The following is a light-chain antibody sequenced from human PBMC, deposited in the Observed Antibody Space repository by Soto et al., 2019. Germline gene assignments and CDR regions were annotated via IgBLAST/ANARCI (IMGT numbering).Light chain of an antibody. CDR3: KQRSNWPLT. J-gene: IGKJ4*01. V-gene: IGKV3-11*01. Sequence: EIVLTQSPATLSLSPGERATLSCRASQSVSSYLAWYQQKPGQAPRLLIYDASNRATGIPARFSGSGFGTDFTLTISSLEPEDFAVYYCKQRSNWPLTFGGGTKVDIK. CDR1: QSVSSY. CDR2: DAS.